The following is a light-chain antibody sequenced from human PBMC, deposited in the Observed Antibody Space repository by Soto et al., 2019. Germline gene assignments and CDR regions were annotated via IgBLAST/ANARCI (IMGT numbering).Light chain of an antibody. CDR2: EVS. CDR1: SSDVGGYNY. CDR3: SSFAGSNNPVV. Sequence: QSVLTQPPSASGSPGQSVTISCTGTSSDVGGYNYVSWYQQYPGKAPKVMIYEVSQRPSGVPDRFSGSKSGNTASLTVSGLQAEDEADYYCSSFAGSNNPVVFGGGTKLTVL. J-gene: IGLJ2*01. V-gene: IGLV2-8*01.